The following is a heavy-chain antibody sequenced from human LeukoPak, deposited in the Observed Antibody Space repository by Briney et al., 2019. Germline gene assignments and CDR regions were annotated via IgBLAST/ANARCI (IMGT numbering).Heavy chain of an antibody. CDR1: GGSISSYY. J-gene: IGHJ4*02. CDR2: IYYSGST. V-gene: IGHV4-59*12. Sequence: SETLSLTCTVSGGSISSYYWSWIRQPPGKGLEWIGYIYYSGSTNYNPSLKSRVTISVDTSKNQFSLKVSSVTAADTAVYYCARELAINLQIAAAGLWGQGTLVTVSS. D-gene: IGHD6-13*01. CDR3: ARELAINLQIAAAGL.